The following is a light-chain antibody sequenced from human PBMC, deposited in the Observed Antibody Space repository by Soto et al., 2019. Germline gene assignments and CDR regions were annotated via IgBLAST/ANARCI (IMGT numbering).Light chain of an antibody. CDR3: QQYNSYS. J-gene: IGKJ1*01. CDR2: VAS. CDR1: QSISNY. V-gene: IGKV1-16*01. Sequence: DIQMTQSPSSLSASVGDRVTIACRASQSISNYLNWHQQKPGKAPNVLINVASTLRSGVPSRFSGSGSGTEFTLTISSLQPDDFATYYCQQYNSYSFGQGTKVDIK.